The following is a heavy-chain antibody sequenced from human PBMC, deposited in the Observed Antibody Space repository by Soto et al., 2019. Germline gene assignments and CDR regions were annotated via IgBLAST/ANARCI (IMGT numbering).Heavy chain of an antibody. D-gene: IGHD1-20*01. CDR2: ISAYNGNT. CDR3: ARGRYNWNPGGTYYMDV. Sequence: ASVKVSCKASGYTFTSYGISWVRQAPGQGLEWMGWISAYNGNTNYAQKLQGRVTMTTDTSTSTAYMELRSLRSDDTAVYYCARGRYNWNPGGTYYMDVWGKGTTVTVSS. CDR1: GYTFTSYG. J-gene: IGHJ6*03. V-gene: IGHV1-18*01.